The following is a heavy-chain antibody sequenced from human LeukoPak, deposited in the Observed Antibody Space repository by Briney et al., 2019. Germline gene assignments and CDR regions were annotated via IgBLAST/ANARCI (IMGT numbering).Heavy chain of an antibody. D-gene: IGHD3-22*01. CDR3: ARVALTTYYYDSSGPYSSWFDP. J-gene: IGHJ5*02. CDR2: TYYRSNSYN. V-gene: IGHV6-1*01. CDR1: GDSVSSNSAA. Sequence: SQTLSLTCAISGDSVSSNSAAWNWIRQSPSRGLEWLGRTYYRSNSYNDYAVSVKSRITIKPDTYKNQISLQLNSVTPEDTAVYYCARVALTTYYYDSSGPYSSWFDPWGQGTLVTVSS.